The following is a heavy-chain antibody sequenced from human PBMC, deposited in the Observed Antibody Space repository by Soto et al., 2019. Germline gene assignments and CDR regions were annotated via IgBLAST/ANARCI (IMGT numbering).Heavy chain of an antibody. Sequence: RESLKISCKGSGYSFTSYWIGWVRQMPGKGLEWMGIIYPGDSDTRYSPSFQGQVTISADKSITTAYLQWSSLKASDTAMYYCARPEVGQQLGSWAFDIWGQGTLVTVSS. CDR1: GYSFTSYW. CDR2: IYPGDSDT. J-gene: IGHJ3*02. V-gene: IGHV5-51*01. D-gene: IGHD6-13*01. CDR3: ARPEVGQQLGSWAFDI.